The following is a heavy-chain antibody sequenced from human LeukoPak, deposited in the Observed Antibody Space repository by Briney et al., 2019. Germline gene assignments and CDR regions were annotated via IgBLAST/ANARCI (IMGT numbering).Heavy chain of an antibody. CDR3: AREPLLTIFGVVTGWFDP. D-gene: IGHD3-3*01. CDR1: GGSVSSGSYY. Sequence: SETLSLTCTVSGGSVSSGSYYWSWIRQPPGTGLEWIGYIYYSGSTNYNPSLKSRVTISVDTSKNQFSLKLSSVTAADTAVYYCAREPLLTIFGVVTGWFDPWGQGTLVTVSS. CDR2: IYYSGST. V-gene: IGHV4-61*01. J-gene: IGHJ5*02.